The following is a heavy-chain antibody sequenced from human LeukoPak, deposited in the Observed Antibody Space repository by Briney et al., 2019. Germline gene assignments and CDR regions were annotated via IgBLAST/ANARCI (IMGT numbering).Heavy chain of an antibody. J-gene: IGHJ1*01. Sequence: GASVKVSCKASGGTSSSYAISWVRQAPGQGLEWMGRIIPIFGTANYAQKFQGRVTITTDESTSTAYMELSSLRSEDTAVYYCARDRSWGDTEYFQHWGQGTLVTVSS. V-gene: IGHV1-69*05. CDR2: IIPIFGTA. CDR1: GGTSSSYA. CDR3: ARDRSWGDTEYFQH. D-gene: IGHD2-21*02.